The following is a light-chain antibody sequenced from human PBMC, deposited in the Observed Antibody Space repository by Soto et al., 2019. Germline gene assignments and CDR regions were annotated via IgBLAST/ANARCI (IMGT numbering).Light chain of an antibody. CDR2: EVS. V-gene: IGLV2-14*01. J-gene: IGLJ2*01. CDR1: SSDVGGYNY. CDR3: SSYASGTTYVV. Sequence: QSALTQPASVSGSPGQSITISCTGTSSDVGGYNYVSWYQQHPGKAHKLMIYEVSNRPSGVSNRFSGSKSGSTASLTISGLQAEDEADYYCSSYASGTTYVVFGGGTKLPVL.